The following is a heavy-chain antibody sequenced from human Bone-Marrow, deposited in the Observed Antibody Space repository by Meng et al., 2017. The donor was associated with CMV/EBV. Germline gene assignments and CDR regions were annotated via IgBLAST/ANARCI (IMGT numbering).Heavy chain of an antibody. CDR2: ISYDGSNK. J-gene: IGHJ6*02. Sequence: GESLKISCAASGFTFSSYAMHWVRQAPGKGLEWVAVISYDGSNKYYADSVKGRFTISRDNSKNTLYLQMNSLRAEDTAVYYCAREGYCSSTSCPRAMDVCGQGTTVTVSS. CDR1: GFTFSSYA. D-gene: IGHD2-2*01. V-gene: IGHV3-30*04. CDR3: AREGYCSSTSCPRAMDV.